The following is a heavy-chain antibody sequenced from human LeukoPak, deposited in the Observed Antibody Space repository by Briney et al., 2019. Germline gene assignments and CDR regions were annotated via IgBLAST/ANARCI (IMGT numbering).Heavy chain of an antibody. CDR3: ARDLEDYNNYGEMAI. Sequence: GGSLRLSCAVSGFTFSSYAMNWVRQAPGKGLEWVSTISTSSSYKYYADSVKGRFTISRDNAKNSLYLQMNSLRAEDTAAYYCARDLEDYNNYGEMAIWGQGALVTVSS. CDR1: GFTFSSYA. J-gene: IGHJ4*02. D-gene: IGHD4-11*01. V-gene: IGHV3-21*01. CDR2: ISTSSSYK.